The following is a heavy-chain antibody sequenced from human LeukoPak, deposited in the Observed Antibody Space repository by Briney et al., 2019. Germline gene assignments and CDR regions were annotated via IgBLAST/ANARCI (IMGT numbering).Heavy chain of an antibody. CDR1: GYTFSHHG. V-gene: IGHV1-18*01. D-gene: IGHD1-26*01. CDR3: ARGSSLIVGAPRGFDY. Sequence: ASVKVSCKASGYTFSHHGISWVRQAPGQGLEWMGWISGNNDSTNYAQKLQGRVTMTTDTSTSTVYMELRSLRSDDTAVYYCARGSSLIVGAPRGFDYWGQGTLVTVSS. J-gene: IGHJ4*02. CDR2: ISGNNDST.